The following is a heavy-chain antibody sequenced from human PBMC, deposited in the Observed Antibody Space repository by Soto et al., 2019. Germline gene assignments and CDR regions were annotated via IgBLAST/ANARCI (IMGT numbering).Heavy chain of an antibody. Sequence: QVQLVQSGAEVKKPGSSVKVSCKASGGTFSSYAISWVRQAPGQGLEWMGGIIPIFGTANYAQKFQGRVTITADETTSPAYIELSRLGSEDTAVYYCAHRSGISSPSFDYYYGMDVWGQGTTVTVPS. CDR3: AHRSGISSPSFDYYYGMDV. CDR1: GGTFSSYA. V-gene: IGHV1-69*01. J-gene: IGHJ6*02. CDR2: IIPIFGTA. D-gene: IGHD6-6*01.